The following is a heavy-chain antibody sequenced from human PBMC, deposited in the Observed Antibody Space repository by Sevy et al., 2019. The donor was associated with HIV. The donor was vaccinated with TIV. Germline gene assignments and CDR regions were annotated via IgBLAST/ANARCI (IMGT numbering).Heavy chain of an antibody. CDR1: GFAFRTYA. J-gene: IGHJ4*02. CDR2: ISSNGDNA. V-gene: IGHV3-30-3*01. D-gene: IGHD3-9*01. Sequence: GGSLRLSCAASGFAFRTYAFHWVRQAPWRGLEWVGLISSNGDNAFYANSVRGRFTISRDNSMNTLYLELNNLTPDDTAVYYCARGPEWELTSFLSHWGQGTLVTVSS. CDR3: ARGPEWELTSFLSH.